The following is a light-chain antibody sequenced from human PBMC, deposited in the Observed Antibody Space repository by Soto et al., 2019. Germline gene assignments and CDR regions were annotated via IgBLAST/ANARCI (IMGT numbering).Light chain of an antibody. V-gene: IGKV1-39*01. CDR2: AAS. CDR3: QQRYSSHPT. CDR1: QSISNH. J-gene: IGKJ1*01. Sequence: DIQMNQSPSSLSASVEDRFIITCRASQSISNHLNWYKQKPGKAPKLLIFAASSLQSGVPSRFSGSRSGPDFTLTISSLQPEEVATDDGQQRYSSHPTFGQGTKGDIK.